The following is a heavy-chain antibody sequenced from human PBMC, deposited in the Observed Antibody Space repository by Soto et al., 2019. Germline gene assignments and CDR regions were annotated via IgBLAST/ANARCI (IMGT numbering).Heavy chain of an antibody. CDR3: AKDERGYKGAETYGWFDS. J-gene: IGHJ5*01. Sequence: GRSLGLPCVASGVTFTAYAMGWVRQAPGKTLQWVSSIRSTGGSTYSADPVKGRLTLSRDNFENTLYLQMKRLTVHETAVYYRAKDERGYKGAETYGWFDSWVQGT. CDR1: GVTFTAYA. CDR2: IRSTGGST. D-gene: IGHD2-8*01. V-gene: IGHV3-23*01.